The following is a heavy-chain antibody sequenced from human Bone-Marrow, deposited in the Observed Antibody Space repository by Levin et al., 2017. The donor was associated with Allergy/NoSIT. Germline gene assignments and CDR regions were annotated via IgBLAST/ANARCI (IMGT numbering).Heavy chain of an antibody. J-gene: IGHJ2*01. D-gene: IGHD2-21*02. V-gene: IGHV4-39*01. Sequence: PSETLSLTCIVSGGSIGTRSYFWGWIRQPPGKGLEWIGSIFYSGSTYYSPSLKTRVTISVDTSKNQWSLELNSVTAADTAVYYCARHAYVVETAIRPGYFDLWGRGTLVTVSS. CDR2: IFYSGST. CDR1: GGSIGTRSYF. CDR3: ARHAYVVETAIRPGYFDL.